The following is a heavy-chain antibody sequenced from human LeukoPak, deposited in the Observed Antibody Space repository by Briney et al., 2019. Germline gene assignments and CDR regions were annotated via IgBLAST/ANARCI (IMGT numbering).Heavy chain of an antibody. J-gene: IGHJ4*02. CDR1: GFTLSSYW. CDR2: IKQDGSEK. D-gene: IGHD1-26*01. V-gene: IGHV3-7*01. Sequence: PGGSLRLSCAASGFTLSSYWMSWVREAPGKGREGVANIKQDGSEKNYVGSVKGRFTISRDNAKNSLYLQMDSLRAEDTAVYYCARDLYSGSYYDDYWGQGTLVTVSS. CDR3: ARDLYSGSYYDDY.